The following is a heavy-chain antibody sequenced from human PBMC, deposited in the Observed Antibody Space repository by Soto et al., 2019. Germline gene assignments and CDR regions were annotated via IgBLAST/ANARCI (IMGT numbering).Heavy chain of an antibody. CDR2: ISYDGSNK. CDR3: AKPYYDSSGYYHDY. J-gene: IGHJ4*02. CDR1: GFTFSSYG. V-gene: IGHV3-30*18. D-gene: IGHD3-22*01. Sequence: QVQLVESGGGVVQPGRSLRLSCAASGFTFSSYGMHWVRQAPGKGLEWVAVISYDGSNKYYADSVKGRFTISRDNSKNTLYLQMNSLRAEDTAVYYCAKPYYDSSGYYHDYWGQGTLVTVSS.